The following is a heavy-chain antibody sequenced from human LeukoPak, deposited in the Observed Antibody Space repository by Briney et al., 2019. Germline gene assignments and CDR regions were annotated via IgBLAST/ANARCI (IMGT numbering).Heavy chain of an antibody. CDR2: ILYDGSIK. J-gene: IGHJ2*01. CDR3: AKDKMYGGGGPHWYFDL. CDR1: GFTFSSYG. Sequence: PGGSLRLSCAASGFTFSSYGMHWVRQAPGKGLEWVAFILYDGSIKYYADSVKGRFTISRDNSKNTLYLQMNSLRAEDTAVYYCAKDKMYGGGGPHWYFDLWGRGTLVTVSS. D-gene: IGHD2-21*01. V-gene: IGHV3-30*18.